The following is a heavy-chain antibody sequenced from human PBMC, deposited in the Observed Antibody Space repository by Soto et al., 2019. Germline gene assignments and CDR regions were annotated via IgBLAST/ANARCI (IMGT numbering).Heavy chain of an antibody. D-gene: IGHD6-13*01. CDR2: IIPIFGTA. CDR3: ASSAHSSSWYSDY. CDR1: GGTFSSYA. Sequence: SVKVSCKASGGTFSSYAISWVRQAPGQGLEWMGGIIPIFGTANYAQKFQGRVTITADESTSTAYMELSSLRSEDTAVYYCASSAHSSSWYSDYWGQGTLVTSPQ. V-gene: IGHV1-69*13. J-gene: IGHJ4*02.